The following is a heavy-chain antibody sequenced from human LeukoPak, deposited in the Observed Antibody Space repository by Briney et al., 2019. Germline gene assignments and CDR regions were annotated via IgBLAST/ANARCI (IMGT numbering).Heavy chain of an antibody. J-gene: IGHJ4*02. CDR2: IYSGGST. Sequence: GGSLRLSCAASGLTVSSNYMSWVRQAPGKGLEWVSVIYSGGSTYYADSVKGRFTISRDNSKNTLYLQMNSLRAEDTAVYYCARTTGIAVAGTFDYWGQGTLVTVSS. CDR3: ARTTGIAVAGTFDY. D-gene: IGHD6-19*01. CDR1: GLTVSSNY. V-gene: IGHV3-53*01.